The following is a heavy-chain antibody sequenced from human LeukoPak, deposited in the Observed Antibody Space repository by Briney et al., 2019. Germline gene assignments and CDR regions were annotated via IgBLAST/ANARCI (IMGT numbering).Heavy chain of an antibody. CDR2: IRSIGTT. Sequence: SETLSLTCNVSGGSISGSRRYWGWVRQPPGGGLEWIGSIRSIGTTYYNPSLQSRLTTSVDNSQNQFSLKLKSVTAADTSMYYCTRQLSWASDTGDSWGQGTLVTVSS. D-gene: IGHD6-13*01. V-gene: IGHV4-39*01. CDR3: TRQLSWASDTGDS. CDR1: GGSISGSRRY. J-gene: IGHJ5*01.